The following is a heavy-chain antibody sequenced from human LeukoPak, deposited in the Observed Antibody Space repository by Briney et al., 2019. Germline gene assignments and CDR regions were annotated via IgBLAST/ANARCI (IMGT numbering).Heavy chain of an antibody. CDR3: AREDDGNYEDY. V-gene: IGHV3-7*01. Sequence: GGSLRLSCAASGFTFSNYWRSWVRQAPGKGLEWVANIKQDGSEKYYVNSMKGRFTSSRDDAKNSLYLQMNSLTAEDTAIYYWAREDDGNYEDYGGQGTLVTVSS. D-gene: IGHD3-3*01. CDR2: IKQDGSEK. J-gene: IGHJ4*02. CDR1: GFTFSNYW.